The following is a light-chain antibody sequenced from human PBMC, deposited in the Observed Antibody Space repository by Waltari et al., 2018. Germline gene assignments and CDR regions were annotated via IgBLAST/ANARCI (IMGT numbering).Light chain of an antibody. CDR3: QQSHYFPPT. CDR1: QGITSW. Sequence: DIQMTQSPSSVSASLGDRVTITGRASQGITSWVSWYPQKPGRAPKLLIHASSSLQSRVPPRFGGSGSGTLFTLTISSLQPEDFATYYCQQSHYFPPTFGQGTKVEIK. J-gene: IGKJ1*01. V-gene: IGKV1-12*01. CDR2: ASS.